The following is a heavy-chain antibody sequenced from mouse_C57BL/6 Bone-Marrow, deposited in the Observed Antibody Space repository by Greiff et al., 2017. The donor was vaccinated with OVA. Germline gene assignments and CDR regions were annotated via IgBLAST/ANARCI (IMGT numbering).Heavy chain of an antibody. CDR1: GYTFTSYG. D-gene: IGHD1-1*01. CDR3: AAYGSTYYYAMYY. CDR2: IYPRSGNT. V-gene: IGHV1-81*01. Sequence: VKLVESGAELARPGASVKLSCKASGYTFTSYGISWVKQRTGQGLEWIGEIYPRSGNTYYNEKFKGKATLTADKSSSTAYMELRSLTSEDSAVYFCAAYGSTYYYAMYYWGQGTSVTVSS. J-gene: IGHJ4*01.